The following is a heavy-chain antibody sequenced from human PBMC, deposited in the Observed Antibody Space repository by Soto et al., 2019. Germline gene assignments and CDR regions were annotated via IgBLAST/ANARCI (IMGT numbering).Heavy chain of an antibody. J-gene: IGHJ6*02. CDR3: ARDPVVATRYYYYGIDV. Sequence: QVQLVQSGAEVKKPGASVKVSCKASGYTFTSYAMHWVRQAPGQRLEWMGWINAGNGNTKYSQKFQGRVTITRDTSASTACMELSSLRSKDTAAYYCARDPVVATRYYYYGIDVCGQGTTLTVCS. V-gene: IGHV1-3*01. CDR2: INAGNGNT. CDR1: GYTFTSYA. D-gene: IGHD2-15*01.